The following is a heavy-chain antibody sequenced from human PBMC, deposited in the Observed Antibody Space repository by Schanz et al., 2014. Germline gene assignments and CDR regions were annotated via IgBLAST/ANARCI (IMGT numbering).Heavy chain of an antibody. CDR3: ARDLLVSHYDFWSGNDY. CDR2: ISGSGGDT. Sequence: EVQLLESGGGLVQPGGSLRLSCTVSGFTVNNYAMNWVRQAPGRGLEWVSTISGSGGDTYPADSVKGRFTISRDNSNNTLYLQMNSLRADDTAVYYCARDLLVSHYDFWSGNDYWGQGTLVTVSS. CDR1: GFTVNNYA. V-gene: IGHV3-23*01. D-gene: IGHD3-3*01. J-gene: IGHJ4*02.